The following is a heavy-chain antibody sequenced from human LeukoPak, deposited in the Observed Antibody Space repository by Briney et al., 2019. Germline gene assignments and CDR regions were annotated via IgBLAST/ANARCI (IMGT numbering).Heavy chain of an antibody. Sequence: NPGGSLRLSCAASGFTFSNAWMSWVRQAPGKGLEWVGLIRDKPDGGTTDYAAPVKGRFTISRDDSKSMLYLQMNSLKTDDTAVYYCTTDNAPGMDVWGQGTTVTVSS. V-gene: IGHV3-15*01. CDR3: TTDNAPGMDV. J-gene: IGHJ6*02. CDR1: GFTFSNAW. CDR2: IRDKPDGGTT. D-gene: IGHD2-2*01.